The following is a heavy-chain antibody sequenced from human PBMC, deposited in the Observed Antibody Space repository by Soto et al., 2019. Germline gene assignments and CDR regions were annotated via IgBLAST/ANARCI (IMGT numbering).Heavy chain of an antibody. CDR3: AKGQEYDSSGYYYVFDY. CDR1: GFTFSRYP. Sequence: EVQLLESGGGLVQPGGYLSLSCAAYGFTFSRYPMSWVRQAPGKGLEWVSAISGSGGRTYYADSVKGRFTICRDNSKNTLYRQMNSLRAEDTAVYYCAKGQEYDSSGYYYVFDYWGQGTLVTVSS. D-gene: IGHD3-22*01. J-gene: IGHJ4*02. V-gene: IGHV3-23*01. CDR2: ISGSGGRT.